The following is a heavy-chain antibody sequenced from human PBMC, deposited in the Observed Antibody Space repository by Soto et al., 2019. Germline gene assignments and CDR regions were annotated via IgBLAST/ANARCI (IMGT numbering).Heavy chain of an antibody. J-gene: IGHJ6*02. CDR1: GYTFTGYY. Sequence: GASVKVSCKASGYTFTGYYMHWVRQAPGQGLEWMGWINPNSGDTNYAQKFQGWVTMTRDTSISTAYMELSRLRSDDTAVYYCARERIAAAGKDYYYYYGMDVWGQGTTVTVSS. V-gene: IGHV1-2*04. CDR3: ARERIAAAGKDYYYYYGMDV. D-gene: IGHD6-13*01. CDR2: INPNSGDT.